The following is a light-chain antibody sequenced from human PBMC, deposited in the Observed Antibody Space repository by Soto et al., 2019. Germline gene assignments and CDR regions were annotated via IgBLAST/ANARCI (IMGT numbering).Light chain of an antibody. Sequence: DIQMTQSPSSLSASVGDRVTITCQASQDISNYLNWYQQKPGKAPKLRIYDASNLETGVPSRFSGSGSETDFTFTISSLQPEDIATYYWQQYDNLPLTFGGGTKVEI. CDR1: QDISNY. CDR3: QQYDNLPLT. CDR2: DAS. V-gene: IGKV1-33*01. J-gene: IGKJ4*01.